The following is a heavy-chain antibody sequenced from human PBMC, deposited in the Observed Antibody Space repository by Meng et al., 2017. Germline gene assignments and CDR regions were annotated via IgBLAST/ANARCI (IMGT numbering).Heavy chain of an antibody. CDR3: VRDEDISAAGKLFGDY. J-gene: IGHJ4*02. D-gene: IGHD6-13*01. CDR1: CNTFPADY. CDR2: SDPNSGVT. Sequence: SGAVVKTPGPSVKSSSTPSCNTFPADYIHWGRQAPGQGLCWMGRSDPNSGVTEYAQQFQGRVTVTGDTSISTAYMELSRLRSDDTAIYYCVRDEDISAAGKLFGDYWGQGTLVTVSS. V-gene: IGHV1-2*06.